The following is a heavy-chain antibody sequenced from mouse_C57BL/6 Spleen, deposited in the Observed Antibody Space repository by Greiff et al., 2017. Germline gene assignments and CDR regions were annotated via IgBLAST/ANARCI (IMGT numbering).Heavy chain of an antibody. V-gene: IGHV5-17*01. CDR1: GFTFSDYG. Sequence: EVKLVESGGGLVKPGGSLKLSCAASGFTFSDYGMHWVRQAPEKGLEWVAYISSGSSTIYYADTVKGRFTISRDNAKNTLFLQMTSLRSEDTVMYYCARGRDCPSSYAMDYWGQGTSVTVSS. CDR3: ARGRDCPSSYAMDY. J-gene: IGHJ4*01. CDR2: ISSGSSTI.